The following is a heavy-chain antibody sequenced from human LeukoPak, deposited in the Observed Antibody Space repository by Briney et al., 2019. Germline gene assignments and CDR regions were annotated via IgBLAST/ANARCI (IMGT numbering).Heavy chain of an antibody. Sequence: ASVKVSCKASGYAYTSYAVHWVRQAPGQRLERMGWINAGNGNTKYTQKFQGRVTITRDTSATTAYMELSSLRSEDTAVYYCARAGDSATFDYWGQGTLVTVSS. CDR3: ARAGDSATFDY. CDR2: INAGNGNT. D-gene: IGHD2-15*01. J-gene: IGHJ4*02. V-gene: IGHV1-3*01. CDR1: GYAYTSYA.